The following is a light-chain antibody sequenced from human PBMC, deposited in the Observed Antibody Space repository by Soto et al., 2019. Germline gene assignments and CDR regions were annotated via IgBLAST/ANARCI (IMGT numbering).Light chain of an antibody. J-gene: IGKJ1*01. Sequence: EVVLTQPPATLSFSPGERATLSCRASQNVRTFLDWYQQKPGQAPRLLIYGASNRATGIPARFSGSGSGTDLTLTIRSLEPEDFAVYYCPPHSHWPPWTFGQGTKVDIX. CDR2: GAS. CDR1: QNVRTF. CDR3: PPHSHWPPWT. V-gene: IGKV3-11*01.